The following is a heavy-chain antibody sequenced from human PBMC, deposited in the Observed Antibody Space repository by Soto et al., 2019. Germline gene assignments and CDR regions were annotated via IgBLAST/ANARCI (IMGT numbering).Heavy chain of an antibody. CDR3: AARAGYYYGLDV. CDR2: IVVGSGNT. J-gene: IGHJ6*02. CDR1: GFTFTSSA. V-gene: IGHV1-58*01. Sequence: SVKVSCKASGFTFTSSAVQWVRQARGQRLEWIGWIVVGSGNTNYAQKFQERVTITRDMSTSTAYMELSSLRSEDTAVYYCAARAGYYYGLDVWGQGTTVTDSS.